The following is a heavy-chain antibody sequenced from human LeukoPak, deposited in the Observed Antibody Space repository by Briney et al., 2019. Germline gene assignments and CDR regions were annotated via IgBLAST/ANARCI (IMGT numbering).Heavy chain of an antibody. CDR2: ISSSSSYI. CDR1: GFTFSRYT. J-gene: IGHJ4*02. CDR3: ATLPYYYDSSGSYYFDY. V-gene: IGHV3-21*01. D-gene: IGHD3-22*01. Sequence: GGSLRLSCAASGFTFSRYTMNWVRQAPGRGLEWVSSISSSSSYIYYADSVKGRFTISRDNAKNSLYLQMNSLRVEDTAVYYCATLPYYYDSSGSYYFDYWGQGTLVTASS.